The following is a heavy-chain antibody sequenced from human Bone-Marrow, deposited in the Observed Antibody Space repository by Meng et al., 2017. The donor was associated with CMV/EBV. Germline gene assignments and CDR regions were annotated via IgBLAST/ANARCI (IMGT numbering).Heavy chain of an antibody. V-gene: IGHV3-21*01. CDR1: GFTFSSYS. D-gene: IGHD4-23*01. CDR2: IGSSSSYK. Sequence: GESLKISCAASGFTFSSYSMNWVRQAPGRGLEWVSSIGSSSSYKYYADSVKGRFTISRDNAQNSLYLQMNSLRAEDTAVYYCARDQYYGGNSPSVAGWFDPWGQGTLVTVSS. CDR3: ARDQYYGGNSPSVAGWFDP. J-gene: IGHJ5*02.